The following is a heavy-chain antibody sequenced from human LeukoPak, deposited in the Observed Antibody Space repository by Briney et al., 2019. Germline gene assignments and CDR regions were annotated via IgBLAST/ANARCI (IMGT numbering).Heavy chain of an antibody. CDR2: IYHSGST. CDR3: ARNAQQLDFKETWFDP. Sequence: SETLSLTCAVSGYSISSGYYWGWIRQPPGKGLEWIGSIYHSGSTYYNPSLKSRVTISVDTSKNQFSLKLSSVTAADTAVYYCARNAQQLDFKETWFDPWGQGTLVTVSS. D-gene: IGHD6-13*01. V-gene: IGHV4-38-2*01. J-gene: IGHJ5*02. CDR1: GYSISSGYY.